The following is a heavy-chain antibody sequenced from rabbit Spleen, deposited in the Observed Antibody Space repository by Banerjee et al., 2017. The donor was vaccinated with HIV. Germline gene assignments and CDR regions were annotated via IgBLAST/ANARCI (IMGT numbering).Heavy chain of an antibody. CDR2: INAASGSP. V-gene: IGHV1S45*01. CDR3: CAEFAGVIGCNFNL. D-gene: IGHD4-2*01. J-gene: IGHJ4*01. CDR1: GFYFSDRDV. Sequence: QEQLVESGGGLVKPEGSLTLTCKASGFYFSDRDVMCWVRQAPGKGLEWIACINAASGSPIYATSAKNGRSIITTPSSTMALLHTSLTTADATAYFFCAEFAGVIGCNFNLWGPGTLVTVS.